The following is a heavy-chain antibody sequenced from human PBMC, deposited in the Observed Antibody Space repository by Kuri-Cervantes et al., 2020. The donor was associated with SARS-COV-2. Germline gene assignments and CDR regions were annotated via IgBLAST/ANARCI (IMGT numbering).Heavy chain of an antibody. CDR3: ARKVGATYLAGDWYFDL. Sequence: GESLKISCAASGFPFSSYSMNWVRQAPGKGLEWVSSISSSSSYIYYADSVKGRFTISRDNAKNSLYLQMNSLRAEDTAVYYCARKVGATYLAGDWYFDLWGRGTLVTVSS. J-gene: IGHJ2*01. D-gene: IGHD1-26*01. V-gene: IGHV3-21*01. CDR2: ISSSSSYI. CDR1: GFPFSSYS.